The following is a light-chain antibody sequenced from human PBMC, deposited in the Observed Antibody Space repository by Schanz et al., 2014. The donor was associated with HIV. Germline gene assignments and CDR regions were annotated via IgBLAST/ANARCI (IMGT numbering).Light chain of an antibody. CDR2: DVS. V-gene: IGLV2-14*03. J-gene: IGLJ3*02. Sequence: QSALTQPASVSGSPGQSITISGTGTSSDVGGYNYASWYQQHPDKLPKLMIYDVSNRPSGVSNRFSGSKSGNTASLTISGLQAEDEADYYCSSYTSSSTVVFGGGTKLTVL. CDR3: SSYTSSSTVV. CDR1: SSDVGGYNY.